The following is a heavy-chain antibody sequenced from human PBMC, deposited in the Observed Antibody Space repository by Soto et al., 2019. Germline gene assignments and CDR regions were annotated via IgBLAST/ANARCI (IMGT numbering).Heavy chain of an antibody. CDR2: IKSKTDGETT. CDR3: TSVEYAAGDF. J-gene: IGHJ4*02. Sequence: EVQLVESGGGLVKPGGSLRLSCAASGFTFNNAWLNWVRQAAGKGLEWVGRIKSKTDGETTDYAAPVKGRFTISRDDSKNTLYLQMNSLKTEDTAVYYCTSVEYAAGDFWGQGTLVTVSS. CDR1: GFTFNNAW. V-gene: IGHV3-15*07. D-gene: IGHD2-15*01.